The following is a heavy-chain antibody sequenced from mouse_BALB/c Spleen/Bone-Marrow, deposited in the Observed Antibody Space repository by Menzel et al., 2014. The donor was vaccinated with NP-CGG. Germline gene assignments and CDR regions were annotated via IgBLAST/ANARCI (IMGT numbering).Heavy chain of an antibody. CDR3: TRVYYYGSAWFAY. J-gene: IGHJ3*01. CDR2: IYPGNSDT. D-gene: IGHD1-1*01. V-gene: IGHV1-5*01. Sequence: GTVLARPGASVKMSCKASGYTFTSYWMHWVKQRPGQGLEWTGAIYPGNSDTSYNQKFKGKAKLTAVTSTSTAYMELSSLTNEDSAVYYCTRVYYYGSAWFAYWGQGTLVTVSA. CDR1: GYTFTSYW.